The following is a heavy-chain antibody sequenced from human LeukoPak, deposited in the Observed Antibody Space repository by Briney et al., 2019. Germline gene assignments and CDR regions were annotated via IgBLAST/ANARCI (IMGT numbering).Heavy chain of an antibody. CDR1: GYSISSGYY. D-gene: IGHD3-22*01. Sequence: SETLSLTCTVSGYSISSGYYWGWIRQPPGKGLEWIGSIYHGGSTYYNPSLKSRVTISVDTSKNQFSLKLSSVTAADTAVYYCATMGGYYDSSGYDGGHDYWGQGTLVTVSS. V-gene: IGHV4-38-2*02. J-gene: IGHJ4*02. CDR3: ATMGGYYDSSGYDGGHDY. CDR2: IYHGGST.